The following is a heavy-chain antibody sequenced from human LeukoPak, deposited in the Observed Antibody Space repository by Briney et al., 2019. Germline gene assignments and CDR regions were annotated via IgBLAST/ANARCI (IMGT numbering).Heavy chain of an antibody. CDR2: IYYSGST. V-gene: IGHV4-59*01. CDR1: GGSISSYY. Sequence: PSETLSLTCTVSGGSISSYYWSWIRQPPGKELEWIGYIYYSGSTNYNPSLKSRVTISVDTSKNQFSLKLSSVTAADTAVYYCASPAGEWGXFDYWGQGTLVTVSS. CDR3: ASPAGEWGXFDY. D-gene: IGHD3-10*01. J-gene: IGHJ4*02.